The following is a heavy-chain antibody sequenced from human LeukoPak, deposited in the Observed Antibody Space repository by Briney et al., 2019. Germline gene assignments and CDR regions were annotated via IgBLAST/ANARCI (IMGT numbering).Heavy chain of an antibody. D-gene: IGHD5-12*01. CDR3: ARDDRGYNWFDP. CDR2: ISAYNGNT. J-gene: IGHJ5*02. CDR1: GYTLTSYG. Sequence: ASVKVSCKASGYTLTSYGISWVRQAPGQGLEWMGWISAYNGNTNYAQKLQGRVTMTTDTSTSTAYMELRSLRSDDTAVYYCARDDRGYNWFDPWGQGTLVTVSS. V-gene: IGHV1-18*01.